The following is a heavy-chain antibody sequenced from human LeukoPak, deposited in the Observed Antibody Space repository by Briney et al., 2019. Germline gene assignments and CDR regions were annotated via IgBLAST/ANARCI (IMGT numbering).Heavy chain of an antibody. D-gene: IGHD3-10*01. J-gene: IGHJ6*02. CDR3: AKDRPYGSGSYGMDV. CDR1: GFTFDDYG. Sequence: GGSLRLSCAASGFTFDDYGMSWVRQAPGKGLEWVSGINWNGGSTGYADSVKGRFTISRDNSKNTLYLQMNSLRAEDTAVYYCAKDRPYGSGSYGMDVWGQGTTVTVSS. CDR2: INWNGGST. V-gene: IGHV3-20*04.